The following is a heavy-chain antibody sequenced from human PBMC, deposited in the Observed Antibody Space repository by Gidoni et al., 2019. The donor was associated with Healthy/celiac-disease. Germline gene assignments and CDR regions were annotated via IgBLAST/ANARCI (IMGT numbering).Heavy chain of an antibody. CDR2: IIPILGIA. J-gene: IGHJ6*02. Sequence: QVQLVQSGAEVKKPGSSVKVSCKASGGTFSSYAISWVRQAPGQGLEWMGRIIPILGIANYAQKVQGRVTITADKSTSTAYIELSSLRSEDTAVYYCAGSPGELRYGMDVWGQGTTVTVSS. V-gene: IGHV1-69*04. CDR3: AGSPGELRYGMDV. CDR1: GGTFSSYA. D-gene: IGHD1-26*01.